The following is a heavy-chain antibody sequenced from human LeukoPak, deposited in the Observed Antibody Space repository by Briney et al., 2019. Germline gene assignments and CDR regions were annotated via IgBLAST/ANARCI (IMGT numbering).Heavy chain of an antibody. D-gene: IGHD6-6*01. Sequence: PSETLSLTCTVSGGSISSSSNYWDWIRQPPGKGLEWIGSIYSSGSTYYNPSLKSRVTISVDTSKDQFSLKLNPVTAADTAVYYCAKLSTAARLAWFGPWGQGTLVTVSS. CDR3: AKLSTAARLAWFGP. CDR1: GGSISSSSNY. J-gene: IGHJ5*02. V-gene: IGHV4-39*01. CDR2: IYSSGST.